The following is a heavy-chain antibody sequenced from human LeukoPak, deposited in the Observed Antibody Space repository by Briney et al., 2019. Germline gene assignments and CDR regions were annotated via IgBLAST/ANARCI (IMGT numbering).Heavy chain of an antibody. CDR3: AKDQGFSYYYLDY. CDR1: GFTYNSHT. J-gene: IGHJ4*02. V-gene: IGHV3-23*01. CDR2: ISANGANT. D-gene: IGHD5-18*01. Sequence: GGSLRLSCVASGFTYNSHTMSWVRQAPGKGLEWVSGISANGANTYYTDSVRGRFTISRDNSKNTVYLQMSSLSAEDTAIYYCAKDQGFSYYYLDYWGQGILVTVSS.